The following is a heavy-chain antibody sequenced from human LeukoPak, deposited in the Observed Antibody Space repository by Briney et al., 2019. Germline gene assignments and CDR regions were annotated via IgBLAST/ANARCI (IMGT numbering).Heavy chain of an antibody. CDR1: GDSISNSIYY. V-gene: IGHV4-39*07. D-gene: IGHD3-10*01. CDR3: AREGANGSGTYYFDY. CDR2: IYYSGNT. Sequence: PSETLSLTCTVSGDSISNSIYYWAWIRQPPGEGLEWIGSIYYSGNTYYNPSLKSRVTISVDRSKNQFSLKLSSVTAADTAGYYCAREGANGSGTYYFDYWGQGTLVTVSS. J-gene: IGHJ4*02.